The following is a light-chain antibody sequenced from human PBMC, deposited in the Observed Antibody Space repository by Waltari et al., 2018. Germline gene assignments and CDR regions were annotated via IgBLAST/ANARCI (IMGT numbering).Light chain of an antibody. CDR2: GAS. CDR1: QSVSRN. V-gene: IGKV3-15*01. J-gene: IGKJ2*01. Sequence: RASQSVSRNLAWYQQKPGQAPRLLIYGASTRATGIPARFSGSGSGTEFTLTISSLQSEDFAVYYCQQYNNWPPLYTFGQGTKLEIK. CDR3: QQYNNWPPLYT.